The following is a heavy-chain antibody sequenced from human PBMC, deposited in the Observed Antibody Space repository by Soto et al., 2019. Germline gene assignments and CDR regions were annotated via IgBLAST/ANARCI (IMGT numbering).Heavy chain of an antibody. CDR3: AKANYYDSSAYYSFDY. CDR1: GFTFSSYA. J-gene: IGHJ4*02. D-gene: IGHD3-22*01. V-gene: IGHV3-23*01. CDR2: ISSNGGST. Sequence: PGGSLRLSCAASGFTFSSYAMSWVRQATGKGLEWVSAISSNGGSTYYADSVKGRFTISRDNSKNTLYLQMNSLRAEDTALYYCAKANYYDSSAYYSFDYWGQGSLVTVSS.